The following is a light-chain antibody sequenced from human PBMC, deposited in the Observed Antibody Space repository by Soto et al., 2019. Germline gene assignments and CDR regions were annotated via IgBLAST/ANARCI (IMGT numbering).Light chain of an antibody. V-gene: IGKV3-15*01. CDR3: QQYNNWPIT. Sequence: EIGMTQSPATLSVSPGERATLSCRASQSVSSNLAWYQQKPGQAPRLLIYGASTRATGIPARFSGSGSGTEFTLTISSLQSEDFAVYYCQQYNNWPITFGQGTRLENK. CDR2: GAS. CDR1: QSVSSN. J-gene: IGKJ5*01.